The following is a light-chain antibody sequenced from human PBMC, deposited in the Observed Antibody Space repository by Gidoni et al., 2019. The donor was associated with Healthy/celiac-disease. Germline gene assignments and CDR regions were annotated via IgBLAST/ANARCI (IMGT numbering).Light chain of an antibody. CDR3: MQALQTHT. Sequence: IVMTQSPLSLPVNPGEPASISCRSSQSLLHSNGYNYLDWYLQKPGQSPQLLIYLGSNRASGVPDRFSGSGSGTDFTLKISRVEAEDVGVYYCMQALQTHTFGQGTKLEIK. V-gene: IGKV2-28*01. CDR1: QSLLHSNGYNY. J-gene: IGKJ2*01. CDR2: LGS.